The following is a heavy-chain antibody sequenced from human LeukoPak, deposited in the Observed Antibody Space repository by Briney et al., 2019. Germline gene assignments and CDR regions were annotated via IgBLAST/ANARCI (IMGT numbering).Heavy chain of an antibody. CDR2: ISAYNGNT. J-gene: IGHJ4*02. CDR1: GYTFTIYG. Sequence: GASVTVSCKASGYTFTIYGISWVRQAPGQGLEWMGWISAYNGNTNYAQKLQGRVTMTTDTSTSTAYMELRSLRSDDTAVYYCARGPKKYDSSGYYPRYWGQGTLVTVSS. V-gene: IGHV1-18*01. D-gene: IGHD3-22*01. CDR3: ARGPKKYDSSGYYPRY.